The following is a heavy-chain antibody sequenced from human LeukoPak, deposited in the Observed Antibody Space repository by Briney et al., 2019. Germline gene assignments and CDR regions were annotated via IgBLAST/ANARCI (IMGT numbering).Heavy chain of an antibody. Sequence: GGSLRLSCEASGFNFFNFWMTWVRQAPGEGLEWVANIKQDGSDKYYGDAVKGRFTISRDNARNSMYLEMKNLRAEDTAVYYCAKGAQYYGSGSHRRGHYFDSWGQGTLVTVSS. V-gene: IGHV3-7*01. CDR1: GFNFFNFW. CDR3: AKGAQYYGSGSHRRGHYFDS. D-gene: IGHD3-10*01. J-gene: IGHJ4*02. CDR2: IKQDGSDK.